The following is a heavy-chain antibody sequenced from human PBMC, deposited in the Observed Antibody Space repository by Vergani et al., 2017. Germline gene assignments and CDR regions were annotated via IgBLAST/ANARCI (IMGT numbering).Heavy chain of an antibody. J-gene: IGHJ4*02. D-gene: IGHD3-9*01. Sequence: QVQLVQSGAEVKKPGASVKVSCKASGYTFTGYYMHWVRQAPGQGRGWMGWINPNSGGTNYAKEFQGRVTMTRDTSISTDYMELSRLRSDDTAVYYCSRGGYYDILTGYDLVDYWGQGTLVTVSS. V-gene: IGHV1-2*02. CDR3: SRGGYYDILTGYDLVDY. CDR2: INPNSGGT. CDR1: GYTFTGYY.